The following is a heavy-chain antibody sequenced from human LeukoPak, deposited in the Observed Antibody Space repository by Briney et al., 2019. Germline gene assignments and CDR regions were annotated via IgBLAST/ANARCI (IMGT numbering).Heavy chain of an antibody. V-gene: IGHV5-51*01. CDR1: GYSFTSYW. CDR2: IYPGDSDT. Sequence: GGSLKISCKGSGYSFTSYWIGWVRPMPGKGLEWMGIIYPGDSDTRYSPSFQGQVTISADKSISTAYLQWSSLKASDTAMYYCARHHYRGGYYYDSSGFPGLIAFDIWGQGTMVTVSS. D-gene: IGHD3-22*01. J-gene: IGHJ3*02. CDR3: ARHHYRGGYYYDSSGFPGLIAFDI.